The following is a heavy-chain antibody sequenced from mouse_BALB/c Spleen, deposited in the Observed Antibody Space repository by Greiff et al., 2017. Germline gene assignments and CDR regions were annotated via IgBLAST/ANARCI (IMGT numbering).Heavy chain of an antibody. CDR1: GFTFSSFG. J-gene: IGHJ4*01. CDR3: ARYGSRYAMDY. D-gene: IGHD1-1*01. Sequence: EVQLVESGGGLVQPGGSRKLSCAASGFTFSSFGMHWVRQAPEKGLEWVAYISSGSSTIYYADTVKGRFTISRDNPKNTLFLQMTSLRSEDTAMYYCARYGSRYAMDYWGQGTSVTVSS. CDR2: ISSGSSTI. V-gene: IGHV5-17*02.